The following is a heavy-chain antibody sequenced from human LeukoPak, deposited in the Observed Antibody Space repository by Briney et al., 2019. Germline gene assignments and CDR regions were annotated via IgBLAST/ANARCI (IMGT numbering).Heavy chain of an antibody. CDR1: GGSISSYY. CDR2: IYTSGST. V-gene: IGHV4-4*07. J-gene: IGHJ5*02. Sequence: SETLSLTCTVSGGSISSYYWSWIRQPARKGLEWIGRIYTSGSTNYNPSLKSRVTMSVDTSKNQFSLKLSSVTAADTAVYYCARDRPYGSGSYYTNWFDPWGQGTLVTVSS. CDR3: ARDRPYGSGSYYTNWFDP. D-gene: IGHD3-10*01.